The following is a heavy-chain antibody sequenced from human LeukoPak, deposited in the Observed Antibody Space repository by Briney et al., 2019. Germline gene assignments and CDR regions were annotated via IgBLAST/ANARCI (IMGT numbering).Heavy chain of an antibody. CDR1: GFTFSSYA. D-gene: IGHD3-3*01. CDR3: AKAERGNFWSGYYRQYYMDV. V-gene: IGHV3-23*01. CDR2: ISGSGGST. J-gene: IGHJ6*03. Sequence: GGSLRLSCAASGFTFSSYAMSWVRQAPGKGLEWVSAISGSGGSTYYADSVKGRFTISRDNSKNTLYLQMNSLRAEDTAVYYCAKAERGNFWSGYYRQYYMDVWGKGTTVTVSS.